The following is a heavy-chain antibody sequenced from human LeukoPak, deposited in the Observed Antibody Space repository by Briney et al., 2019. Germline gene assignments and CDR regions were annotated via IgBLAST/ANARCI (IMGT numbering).Heavy chain of an antibody. CDR1: GYTFTSYH. V-gene: IGHV1-46*01. Sequence: ASVKVSCKASGYTFTSYHMHWVRQAPGQGLEWMGIINPSGGSTNYAQRFRGRVTMTRDMSTSTVYMELSSLRSEDTAVYYCATNGAESTGGFDYWGQGTLVTVSS. J-gene: IGHJ4*02. CDR2: INPSGGST. D-gene: IGHD3-10*01. CDR3: ATNGAESTGGFDY.